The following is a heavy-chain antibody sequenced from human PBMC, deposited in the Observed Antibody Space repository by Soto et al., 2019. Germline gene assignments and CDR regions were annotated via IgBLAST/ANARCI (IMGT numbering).Heavy chain of an antibody. CDR3: ATAEVDY. CDR2: MNSDGSTT. CDR1: GFTFGNYW. V-gene: IGHV3-74*01. Sequence: GSLRLSCAAPGFTFGNYWMHWVRQAPGKGLEWVSRMNSDGSTTNYADSVKGRFTVSRDNARNTLHLQMNSLRAEDTAVYYCATAEVDYWGPGTLVTVS. J-gene: IGHJ4*02.